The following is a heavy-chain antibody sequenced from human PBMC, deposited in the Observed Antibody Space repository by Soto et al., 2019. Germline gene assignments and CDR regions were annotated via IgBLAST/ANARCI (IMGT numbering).Heavy chain of an antibody. CDR2: IWYDGSNK. D-gene: IGHD1-26*01. J-gene: IGHJ1*01. V-gene: IGHV3-33*01. CDR1: GFTFSSYG. CDR3: ARSAKQSGSYPTKH. Sequence: QVQLVESGGGVVQPGRSLRLSCAASGFTFSSYGMHWVRQAPGKGLEWVAVIWYDGSNKYYADSVKGRFTISRDNSKNTLYLQMNSQRAEDTAVYYCARSAKQSGSYPTKHWGQGTLVTVSS.